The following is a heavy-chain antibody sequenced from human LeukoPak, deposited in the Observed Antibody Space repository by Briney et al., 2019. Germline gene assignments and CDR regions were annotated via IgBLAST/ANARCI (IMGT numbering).Heavy chain of an antibody. Sequence: GGSLRLSCAASGFTVSSNYMSWVRQAPGKGLEWVSVIYSGGSTYCADSVKGRFTISRDSSKNTLYLQMNSLRAEDTAVYYCARLYSSGWYYWGQGTLVTVSS. V-gene: IGHV3-66*01. J-gene: IGHJ4*02. D-gene: IGHD6-19*01. CDR1: GFTVSSNY. CDR2: IYSGGST. CDR3: ARLYSSGWYY.